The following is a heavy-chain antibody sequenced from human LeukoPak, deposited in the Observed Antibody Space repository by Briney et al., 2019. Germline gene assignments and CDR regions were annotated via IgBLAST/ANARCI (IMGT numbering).Heavy chain of an antibody. J-gene: IGHJ4*02. Sequence: PSETLSLTCTVSGYSIRNGYYWGWIRQPPGKGLEWIGSIFHSGSTYRSPSLRSRVTISVDTSKNQISLKLSSVTAADTAVYYCARDHIAAAGTIDYWGQGTLVTVSS. V-gene: IGHV4-38-2*02. CDR2: IFHSGST. D-gene: IGHD6-13*01. CDR3: ARDHIAAAGTIDY. CDR1: GYSIRNGYY.